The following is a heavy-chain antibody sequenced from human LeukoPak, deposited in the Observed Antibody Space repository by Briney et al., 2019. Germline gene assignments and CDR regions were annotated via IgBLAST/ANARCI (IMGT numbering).Heavy chain of an antibody. V-gene: IGHV3-15*07. Sequence: GGSLRLSCAASGFTFNDHYMDWVRQAPGKGLEWVGRIRSNSDGGTIDYAAPVKGRFTLSRDDSKTTLYLQINGLQTEDTAVYYCATDFYDSTWGQGTLVTVSS. CDR1: GFTFNDHY. J-gene: IGHJ5*02. CDR3: ATDFYDST. D-gene: IGHD3-22*01. CDR2: IRSNSDGGTI.